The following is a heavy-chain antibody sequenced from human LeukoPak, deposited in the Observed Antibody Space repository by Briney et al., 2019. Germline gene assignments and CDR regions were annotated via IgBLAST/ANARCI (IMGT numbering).Heavy chain of an antibody. Sequence: GGSLRLSCAASGFTFSNYAMSWVRQAPGKGLEWVSAISGSGGSTYYAYSVKGRFTISRDNSKNTLYLQMNSPRAEDTAIYYCAKTSLADIDYWGQGTLVTVSS. D-gene: IGHD6-19*01. CDR3: AKTSLADIDY. CDR2: ISGSGGST. V-gene: IGHV3-23*01. CDR1: GFTFSNYA. J-gene: IGHJ4*02.